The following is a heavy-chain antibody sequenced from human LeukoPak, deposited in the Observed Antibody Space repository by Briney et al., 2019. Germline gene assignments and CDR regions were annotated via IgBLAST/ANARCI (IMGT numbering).Heavy chain of an antibody. J-gene: IGHJ4*02. V-gene: IGHV4-59*08. CDR2: IYYSGST. CDR3: ARRFIL. CDR1: GGSISSYY. Sequence: SETLSLTCTVSGGSISSYYWSWIRQPPGKGLEWIGYIYYSGSTNYNPSLKSRVTISVDTSKNQFSLKLSSVTAADTAVYYCARRFILWGQGTLVTVSS. D-gene: IGHD3-16*02.